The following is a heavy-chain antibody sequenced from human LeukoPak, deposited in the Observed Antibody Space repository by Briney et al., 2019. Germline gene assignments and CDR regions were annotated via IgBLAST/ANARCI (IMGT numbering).Heavy chain of an antibody. J-gene: IGHJ4*02. V-gene: IGHV4-59*12. CDR2: IYYSGST. CDR3: ARVGRFYSSVYYFDY. Sequence: SETLSLTCTVSGGSISSYYWSWIRQPPGKGLEWIGYIYYSGSTNYNPSLKSRVTISVDTSKNQFSLKLSSVTAADTAVYYCARVGRFYSSVYYFDYWGQGTLVTVS. CDR1: GGSISSYY. D-gene: IGHD1-26*01.